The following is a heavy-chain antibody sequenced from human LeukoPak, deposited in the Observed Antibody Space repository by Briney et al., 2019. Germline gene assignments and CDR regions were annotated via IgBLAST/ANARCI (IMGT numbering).Heavy chain of an antibody. CDR2: ISYDGSNK. V-gene: IGHV3-30*18. D-gene: IGHD2-2*01. CDR3: AKDPPPANYCSSTSCHNWFDP. Sequence: GGSLRLSCAASGFTFSSYGMHWVRQAPGKGLEWVAVISYDGSNKYYTDSVKGRFTISRDNSKNTLYLQMNSLRAEDTAVYYCAKDPPPANYCSSTSCHNWFDPWGQGTLVTVSS. CDR1: GFTFSSYG. J-gene: IGHJ5*02.